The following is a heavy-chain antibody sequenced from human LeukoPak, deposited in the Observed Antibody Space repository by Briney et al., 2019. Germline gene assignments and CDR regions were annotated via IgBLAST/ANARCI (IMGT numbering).Heavy chain of an antibody. D-gene: IGHD2-2*01. V-gene: IGHV1-18*04. CDR1: GYTFTSYG. CDR3: ARGPSTKYQLLSDY. Sequence: ASVKVSCKASGYTFTSYGISWVRQAPGQGLEWMGWISAYNGNTNYAQKLQGRVTTTTDTSTSTAYMELRSLRSDDTAVYYCARGPSTKYQLLSDYWGQGTLVTVSS. J-gene: IGHJ4*02. CDR2: ISAYNGNT.